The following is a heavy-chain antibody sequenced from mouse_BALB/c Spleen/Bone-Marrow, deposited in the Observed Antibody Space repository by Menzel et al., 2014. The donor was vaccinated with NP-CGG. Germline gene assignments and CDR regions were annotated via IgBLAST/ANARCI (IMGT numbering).Heavy chain of an antibody. V-gene: IGHV1-54*01. CDR1: GCAFTTYL. CDR3: ARDANWLFTY. J-gene: IGHJ3*01. Sequence: QVQLQQSGAELVRPGTSVKVSCKASGCAFTTYLIEWVKQRPGQGLEWIGVINPGSGDTHYNEKFKDKATLTADKSSSTAYMQLSSLTSDDSAVYFCARDANWLFTYWGQGTLVTVSA. CDR2: INPGSGDT. D-gene: IGHD4-1*01.